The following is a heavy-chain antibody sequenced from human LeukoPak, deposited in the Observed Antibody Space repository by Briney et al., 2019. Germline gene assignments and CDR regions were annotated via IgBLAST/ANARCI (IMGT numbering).Heavy chain of an antibody. D-gene: IGHD5-12*01. V-gene: IGHV1-46*01. J-gene: IGHJ6*02. CDR2: INPSGGST. Sequence: ASVKVSCKASGYTFTSYYTHWVRQAPGQGLEWMGIINPSGGSTSYAQKFQGRVTMTRDTSTSTVYMELSSLRSEDTAVYYCARDAGGYSGKYGMDVWGQGTTVTVSS. CDR3: ARDAGGYSGKYGMDV. CDR1: GYTFTSYY.